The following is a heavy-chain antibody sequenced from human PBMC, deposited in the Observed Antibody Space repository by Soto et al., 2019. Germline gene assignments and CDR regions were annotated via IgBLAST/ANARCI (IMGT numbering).Heavy chain of an antibody. CDR2: ISGSGGST. J-gene: IGHJ4*02. CDR1: GFTFSSYA. V-gene: IGHV3-23*01. CDR3: PKEPIKSITMVRAKRPHHYYFDY. D-gene: IGHD3-10*01. Sequence: EVQLLESGGGLVQPGGSLRLSCAASGFTFSSYAMSWVRQAPGKGLEWVSAISGSGGSTYYADSVKGRFTISRDNSKNTLYHQMNSLRAEDTVVYYCPKEPIKSITMVRAKRPHHYYFDYWGQGTLVTVSS.